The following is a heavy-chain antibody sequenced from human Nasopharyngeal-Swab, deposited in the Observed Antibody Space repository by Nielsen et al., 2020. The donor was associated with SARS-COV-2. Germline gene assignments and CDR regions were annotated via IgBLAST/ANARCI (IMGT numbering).Heavy chain of an antibody. CDR2: ISGSGGST. CDR3: AKAARFTMIVVYDY. Sequence: VRQAPGKGLEWVSAISGSGGSTYYADSVKGRFTISRDNSKNTLYLQMNSLRAEDTAVYYCAKAARFTMIVVYDYWGQGTLVTVSS. D-gene: IGHD3-22*01. J-gene: IGHJ4*02. V-gene: IGHV3-23*01.